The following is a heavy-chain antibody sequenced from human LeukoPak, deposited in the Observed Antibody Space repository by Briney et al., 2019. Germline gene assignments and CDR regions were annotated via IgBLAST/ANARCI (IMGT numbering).Heavy chain of an antibody. J-gene: IGHJ1*01. CDR1: GFTISSYG. V-gene: IGHV3-23*01. D-gene: IGHD6-13*01. CDR2: ISESGAAT. CDR3: AKKAFPGTSSWYVQR. Sequence: GGSLRLSCAAAGFTISSYGRSWVGQAQGKGREGGSAISESGAATFYADSVKGRFTISRDNFKNTLYLQMFSLGPEDTAVYHCAKKAFPGTSSWYVQRWGQGTLVTVSS.